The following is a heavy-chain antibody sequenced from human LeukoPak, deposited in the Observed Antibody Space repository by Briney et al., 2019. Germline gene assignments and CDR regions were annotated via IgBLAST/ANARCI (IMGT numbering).Heavy chain of an antibody. CDR1: GYTLTELS. CDR2: FDPEDGET. Sequence: ASVKVSCKVSGYTLTELSMHWVRQAPGKGLEWMGGFDPEDGETIYAQKSQGRVTMTEDTSTDTAYMELSSLRSEDTAVYYCATLSGYLWPVDYWGQGTLVTVSS. V-gene: IGHV1-24*01. D-gene: IGHD3-3*01. CDR3: ATLSGYLWPVDY. J-gene: IGHJ4*02.